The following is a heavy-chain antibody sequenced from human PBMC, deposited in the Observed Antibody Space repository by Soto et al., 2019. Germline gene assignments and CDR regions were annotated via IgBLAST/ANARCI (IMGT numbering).Heavy chain of an antibody. CDR3: ARDGSGRRYCSSTSCFGFLGWFDP. D-gene: IGHD2-2*01. CDR2: IYYSGST. J-gene: IGHJ5*02. CDR1: GGSISSGDYY. V-gene: IGHV4-30-4*01. Sequence: SETLSLTCTVSGGSISSGDYYWSWIRQPPGKGLEWIGYIYYSGSTYYSPSLKSRVTISVDTSKNQFSLKLSSVTAADTAVYYCARDGSGRRYCSSTSCFGFLGWFDPWGQGTLVTVSS.